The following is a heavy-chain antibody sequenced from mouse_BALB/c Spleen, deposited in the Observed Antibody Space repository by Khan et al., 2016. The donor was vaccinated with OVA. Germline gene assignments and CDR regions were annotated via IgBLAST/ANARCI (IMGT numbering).Heavy chain of an antibody. D-gene: IGHD2-14*01. J-gene: IGHJ2*01. V-gene: IGHV3-2*02. CDR1: AYSITSDYA. CDR3: ACIRFYYRYSFVDY. Sequence: EVKLLESGPGLVKPSQSLSLTCTVTAYSITSDYAWTWIRQFPGNKVEWMGYISYSGSTSYNPSLTSRISITRDTSKNQFFLQLISVTTEDTATYYCACIRFYYRYSFVDYWGQGTTLTVSP. CDR2: ISYSGST.